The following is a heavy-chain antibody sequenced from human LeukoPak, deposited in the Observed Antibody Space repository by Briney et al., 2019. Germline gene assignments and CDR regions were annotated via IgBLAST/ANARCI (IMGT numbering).Heavy chain of an antibody. CDR2: IYSGGST. Sequence: GGSLRLSCAASGFTVSSNYMSWVRQAPGKGLEWVSVIYSGGSTYYADSVKGRFTISRDNSKNTLYPQMNSLRAEDTAVYYCARVSTLADAFDIWGQGTMVTVSS. CDR3: ARVSTLADAFDI. D-gene: IGHD6-13*01. V-gene: IGHV3-53*01. CDR1: GFTVSSNY. J-gene: IGHJ3*02.